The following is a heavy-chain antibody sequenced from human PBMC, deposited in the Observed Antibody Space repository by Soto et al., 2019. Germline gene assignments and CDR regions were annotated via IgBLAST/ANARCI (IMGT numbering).Heavy chain of an antibody. V-gene: IGHV3-30*18. CDR1: GFTFSSYG. D-gene: IGHD5-12*01. CDR3: AKNRDYSGYDLGY. J-gene: IGHJ4*02. CDR2: ISYDGSNK. Sequence: GGSLRLSCAASGFTFSSYGMHWVRQAPGKGLEWVAVISYDGSNKYYADSVKGRFTISRDNSKNTLYLQMNSLRAEDTAVYYCAKNRDYSGYDLGYWGQGTLVTVSS.